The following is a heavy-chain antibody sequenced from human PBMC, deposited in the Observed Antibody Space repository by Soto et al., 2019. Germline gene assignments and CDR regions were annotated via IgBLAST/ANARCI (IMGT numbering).Heavy chain of an antibody. V-gene: IGHV3-21*01. CDR1: GFTFSSYS. J-gene: IGHJ6*02. Sequence: GGSLRLSCAASGFTFSSYSMNWVRQAPGKGLEWVSSISSSSYIYYADSVKGRFTISRDNAKNSLYLQMNSLRAEDTAVYYCARDSGNSSSWYDYYGMDVWGQGTTVTV. CDR3: ARDSGNSSSWYDYYGMDV. D-gene: IGHD6-13*01. CDR2: ISSSSYI.